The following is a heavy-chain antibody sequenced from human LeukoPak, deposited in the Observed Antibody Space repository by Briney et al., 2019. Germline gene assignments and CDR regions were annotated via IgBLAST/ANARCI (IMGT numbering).Heavy chain of an antibody. CDR1: GGSISNTNW. V-gene: IGHV4-4*02. Sequence: SETLSLTCGVSGGSISNTNWWTWVRQPPGKGLEWIGEVNLQGSTNYNPSLKSRVAISVDKSENHISLKLTSVTAADTAVYYCARGEVLALTGSFDYWGQGTPVTVSS. J-gene: IGHJ4*02. CDR3: ARGEVLALTGSFDY. D-gene: IGHD3-9*01. CDR2: VNLQGST.